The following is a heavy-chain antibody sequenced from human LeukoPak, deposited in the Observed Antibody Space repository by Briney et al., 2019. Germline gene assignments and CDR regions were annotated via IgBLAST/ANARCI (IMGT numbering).Heavy chain of an antibody. V-gene: IGHV3-64*01. CDR1: GFTFSSYA. D-gene: IGHD1-26*01. Sequence: PGGSLRLSCAASGFTFSSYAMSWVRQAPGKGLEYVSAISSNGGSTYYANSVKGRFTISRDNSKNTLYLQMGSLRAEDMAVYYCARDRGGSYFDYWGQGTLVTVSS. J-gene: IGHJ4*02. CDR2: ISSNGGST. CDR3: ARDRGGSYFDY.